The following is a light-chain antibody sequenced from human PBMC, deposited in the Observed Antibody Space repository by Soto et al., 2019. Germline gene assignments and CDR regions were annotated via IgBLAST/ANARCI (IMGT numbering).Light chain of an antibody. CDR1: QSISSN. Sequence: EIVMTQSPATLSVSPGKRATLSCRASQSISSNLAWYQQKPGQAPRLLIYGASTRATGIPATFSGSGSGTEFTLTISSLLSEDFAVYYCQQYNNWPFTFGPGTKVDIK. J-gene: IGKJ3*01. CDR3: QQYNNWPFT. V-gene: IGKV3-15*01. CDR2: GAS.